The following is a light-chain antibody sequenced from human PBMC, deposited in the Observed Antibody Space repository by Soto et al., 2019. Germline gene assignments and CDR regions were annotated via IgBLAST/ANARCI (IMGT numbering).Light chain of an antibody. CDR1: QSVSSSY. V-gene: IGKV3-20*01. J-gene: IGKJ2*01. CDR3: QQYCSSPLYT. CDR2: AAS. Sequence: EIVLTQSPGTLSLSPGERATLSCRASQSVSSSYLAWYQQKPGQAPRLLIYAASSRAAGIPDKFSGSGSGRDVTLIISRLEPEDFAVYYCQQYCSSPLYTFGQGTKLEIK.